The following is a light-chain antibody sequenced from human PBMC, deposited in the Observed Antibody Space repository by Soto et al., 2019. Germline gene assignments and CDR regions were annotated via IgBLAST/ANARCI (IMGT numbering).Light chain of an antibody. J-gene: IGKJ1*01. CDR2: AAS. V-gene: IGKV1-9*01. CDR3: QMYGSSPPWT. Sequence: DIQLTQSPSFLAASLGDRVTITCRASQGISSYLAWYQQKPGKAPKLLIYAASTLQSGVPSRFSGSGSGTEFTLTISSLQHEDFAVHYCQMYGSSPPWTFGQGTKVDIK. CDR1: QGISSY.